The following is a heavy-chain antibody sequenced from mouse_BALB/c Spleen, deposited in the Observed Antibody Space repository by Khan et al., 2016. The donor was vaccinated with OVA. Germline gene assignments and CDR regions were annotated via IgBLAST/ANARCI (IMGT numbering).Heavy chain of an antibody. Sequence: QVQLKESGAELARAGASVKLSCKASGYTFTDYYINWVKQRTGQGLEWIGEISPGSGDTYYNERFKGKATLTADKSSSTAYMQLSSLTSEASAVYFCARRNYFGYTFAYWGQGTLVTVSA. CDR2: ISPGSGDT. J-gene: IGHJ3*01. D-gene: IGHD1-2*01. V-gene: IGHV1-77*01. CDR1: GYTFTDYY. CDR3: ARRNYFGYTFAY.